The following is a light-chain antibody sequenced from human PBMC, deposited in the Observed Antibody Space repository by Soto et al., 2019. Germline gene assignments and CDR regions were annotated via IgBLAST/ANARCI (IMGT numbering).Light chain of an antibody. CDR2: GAS. Sequence: EIVMTQSPATLSVSPGERATLSCRASQSVSSNLAGYQQKPGQAPRLLIYGASTRAPGIPARSSGSWSRIDLTHTVSSQQSEDFAVYDCEQYNNWPCTFGPGTKVHIK. CDR3: EQYNNWPCT. V-gene: IGKV3-15*01. CDR1: QSVSSN. J-gene: IGKJ3*01.